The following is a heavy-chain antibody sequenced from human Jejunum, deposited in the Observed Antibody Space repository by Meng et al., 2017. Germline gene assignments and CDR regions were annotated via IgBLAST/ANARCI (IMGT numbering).Heavy chain of an antibody. D-gene: IGHD4-23*01. Sequence: QVHLQESGPGLVKPAQTLSLTCTVSGGSMNSAGPYWSWIRQDPGKGLEWIGYIHYSGGTYYNPSLKSRVTISVDTSKNQFSLKLNSVSAADTAVYYCARATAGNSEYFQNWGQGTLVTVSS. J-gene: IGHJ1*01. CDR3: ARATAGNSEYFQN. V-gene: IGHV4-31*03. CDR1: GGSMNSAGPY. CDR2: IHYSGGT.